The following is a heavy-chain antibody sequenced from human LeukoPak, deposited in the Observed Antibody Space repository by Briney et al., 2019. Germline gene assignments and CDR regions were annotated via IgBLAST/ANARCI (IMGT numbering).Heavy chain of an antibody. CDR1: GYTFTSYY. V-gene: IGHV1-46*01. J-gene: IGHJ4*02. CDR3: ARATAAADFDY. CDR2: INPSGGST. D-gene: IGHD6-13*01. Sequence: ASVKVSCKASGYTFTSYYMHWVRQAPGQGLEWMGIINPSGGSTSYAQKFQGRVTMTRDMSTSTVYMELSSLRSEDTAVYYCARATAAADFDYWGQGTLDTVSS.